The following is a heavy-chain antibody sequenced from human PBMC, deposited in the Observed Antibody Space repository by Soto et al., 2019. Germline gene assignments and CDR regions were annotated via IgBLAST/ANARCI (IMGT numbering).Heavy chain of an antibody. J-gene: IGHJ6*03. V-gene: IGHV1-8*01. Sequence: ASVKVSCKASGYTFTSYDINWVRQATGQGLEWMGWVNPNSGNTGYAQKFQGRVTMTRNTSISTAYMELSSLRSEDTAVYYCARVTYYDFWSGEPLPYYYYYMDAWGKGTTVTVSS. CDR2: VNPNSGNT. CDR3: ARVTYYDFWSGEPLPYYYYYMDA. D-gene: IGHD3-3*01. CDR1: GYTFTSYD.